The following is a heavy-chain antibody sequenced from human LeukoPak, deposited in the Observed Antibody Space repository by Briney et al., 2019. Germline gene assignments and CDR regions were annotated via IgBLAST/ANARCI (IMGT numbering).Heavy chain of an antibody. D-gene: IGHD2-2*01. V-gene: IGHV4-39*01. CDR2: INYSGST. Sequence: SETLSLTCTVSGGSISSSSYFYGWIRQSPGEGLEWIGYINYSGSTYYNPSLKSRVTISVDTSRNQFSLRLTSVTAADTAVYYCVRHIRDSSFFDPWGLGTLVTVSS. J-gene: IGHJ5*02. CDR1: GGSISSSSYF. CDR3: VRHIRDSSFFDP.